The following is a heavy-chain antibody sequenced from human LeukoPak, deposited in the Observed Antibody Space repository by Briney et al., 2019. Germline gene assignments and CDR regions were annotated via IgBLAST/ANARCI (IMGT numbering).Heavy chain of an antibody. V-gene: IGHV3-30*18. J-gene: IGHJ4*02. D-gene: IGHD3-10*01. CDR3: AKDDGSGGVLDY. CDR1: GFTFSSYG. CDR2: ISYDGSNK. Sequence: HPGGSLRLSCAASGFTFSSYGMHWVRQAPGKGLEWVAVISYDGSNKYYADSVKGRFTISRDNSKNTLYLQMNSLRAEDTAVYYCAKDDGSGGVLDYWGQGTLVTVSS.